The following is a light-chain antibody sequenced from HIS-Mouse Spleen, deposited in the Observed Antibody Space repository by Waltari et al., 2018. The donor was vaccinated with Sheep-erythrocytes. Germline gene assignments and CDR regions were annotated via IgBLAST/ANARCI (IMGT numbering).Light chain of an antibody. CDR2: DVS. J-gene: IGLJ3*02. CDR1: SSDVGGYNY. Sequence: QSALTQPASVSGSPGQSITISCTGTSSDVGGYNYLSWYQQHPGKAPQLMIYDVSNRPSGVSNRFSGSKSGNTASLTISGLQAEDEVDYYCSSYTSSSTWVFGGGTKLTVL. V-gene: IGLV2-14*03. CDR3: SSYTSSSTWV.